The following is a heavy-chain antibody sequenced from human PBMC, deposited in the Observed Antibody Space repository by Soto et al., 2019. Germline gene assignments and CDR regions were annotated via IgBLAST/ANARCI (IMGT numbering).Heavy chain of an antibody. Sequence: GGSLRLSCAASGFTFSSYAMHWVRQAPGKGLEWVAVISYDGSSKYYADSVKGRFTISRDNSKNTLYLQMNSLRAEDTAVYYCASDILTGLNAFDIWGQGTMVTVSS. D-gene: IGHD3-9*01. J-gene: IGHJ3*02. V-gene: IGHV3-30-3*01. CDR1: GFTFSSYA. CDR2: ISYDGSSK. CDR3: ASDILTGLNAFDI.